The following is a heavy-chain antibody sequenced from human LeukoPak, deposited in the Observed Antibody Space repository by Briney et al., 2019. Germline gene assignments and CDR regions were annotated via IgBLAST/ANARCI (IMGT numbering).Heavy chain of an antibody. Sequence: ASVKLCCKASGYTFTSSYIHWMRQAPGQGHELMGIINPSGGSTSYEQKFQGRVTMTRDMSTRTDYMELSSLRSEDTAVYYCARDNSVEDTAWWFDPWGQGTLVTVSS. V-gene: IGHV1-46*01. J-gene: IGHJ5*02. CDR3: ARDNSVEDTAWWFDP. CDR2: INPSGGST. D-gene: IGHD4-23*01. CDR1: GYTFTSSY.